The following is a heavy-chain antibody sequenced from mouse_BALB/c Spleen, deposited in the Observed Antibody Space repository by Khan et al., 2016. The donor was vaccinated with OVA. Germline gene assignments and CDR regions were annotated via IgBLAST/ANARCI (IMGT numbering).Heavy chain of an antibody. Sequence: VQLQQPGAELVKPGASVKLSCTASGFNIKDTYMHWVKQRPEQGLEWIGRIDPANGNTKYDPKFQGKPTITADTSSNTAYLQLSSLTSEDTAVYYCARSPGTSFDYWGQGTTLTVSS. CDR2: IDPANGNT. J-gene: IGHJ2*01. D-gene: IGHD4-1*01. CDR1: GFNIKDTY. CDR3: ARSPGTSFDY. V-gene: IGHV14-3*02.